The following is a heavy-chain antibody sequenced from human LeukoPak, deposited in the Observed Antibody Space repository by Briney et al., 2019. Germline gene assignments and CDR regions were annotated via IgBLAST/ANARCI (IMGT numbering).Heavy chain of an antibody. J-gene: IGHJ3*02. CDR3: AGGRIRHAFDI. D-gene: IGHD5-18*01. V-gene: IGHV4-34*01. CDR1: GGSFSGYY. CDR2: INHSGST. Sequence: SETLSLTCAVYGGSFSGYYWSWIRQPPGKGLEWIGEINHSGSTNYNPSLKSRVTISVDTSKNQFSLKLSSVTAADTAVYYCAGGRIRHAFDIWGQGTMVTVSS.